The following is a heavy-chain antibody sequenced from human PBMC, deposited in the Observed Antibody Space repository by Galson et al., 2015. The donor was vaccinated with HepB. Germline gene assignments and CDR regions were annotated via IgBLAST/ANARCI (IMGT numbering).Heavy chain of an antibody. J-gene: IGHJ5*02. D-gene: IGHD6-6*01. V-gene: IGHV1-69*06. CDR2: IVPIFGTT. Sequence: KVSCKASGGTFSSYGLSWVRQAPGQGLEWMGGIVPIFGTTNYAQKFQGRVTITADTSTSIAYMELSSLKSDDTAVYYCARGEYSSSSPFDPWGQGSLVTVSS. CDR3: ARGEYSSSSPFDP. CDR1: GGTFSSYG.